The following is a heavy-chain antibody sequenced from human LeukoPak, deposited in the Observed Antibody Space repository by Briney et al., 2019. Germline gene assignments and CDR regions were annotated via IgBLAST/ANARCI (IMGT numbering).Heavy chain of an antibody. CDR1: GGTFSSYA. CDR2: IITIFGTA. Sequence: ASVKVSCKASGGTFSSYAISWVRQAPGQGLEWMGGIITIFGTANYAQKFQGRVTITADESTCTAYMELSSLRSEDTAVYYCARVLDDYVWGSWGQGTLVSVSS. J-gene: IGHJ4*02. CDR3: ARVLDDYVWGS. V-gene: IGHV1-69*13. D-gene: IGHD3-16*01.